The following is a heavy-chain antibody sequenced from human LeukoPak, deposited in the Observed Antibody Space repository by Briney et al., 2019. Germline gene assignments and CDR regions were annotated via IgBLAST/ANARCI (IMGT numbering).Heavy chain of an antibody. J-gene: IGHJ4*02. Sequence: GGSLRLSCAASGFTFSSYAMSWVRQAPGKGLEWVSAISGSGGSTYYADSVKGRFTISRNNSKNTLYLQMNSLRAEDTAVYYCAKDRSGSYTLDYWGQGTLVTVSS. CDR3: AKDRSGSYTLDY. D-gene: IGHD1-26*01. CDR2: ISGSGGST. V-gene: IGHV3-23*01. CDR1: GFTFSSYA.